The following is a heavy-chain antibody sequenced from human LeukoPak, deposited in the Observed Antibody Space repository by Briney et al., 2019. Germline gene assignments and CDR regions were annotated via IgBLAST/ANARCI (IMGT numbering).Heavy chain of an antibody. CDR3: AKPGWASNYAFDI. CDR1: GFTFSSYA. D-gene: IGHD1-1*01. Sequence: GGSLRLSCAASGFTFSSYAMSWVRQAPGKGLEWVSAISDSGGSTYYADSVKGRFTISRDNSKNTLYLQMNSLRAEDTAVYYCAKPGWASNYAFDIGGKGTTVSVSS. V-gene: IGHV3-23*01. CDR2: ISDSGGST. J-gene: IGHJ3*02.